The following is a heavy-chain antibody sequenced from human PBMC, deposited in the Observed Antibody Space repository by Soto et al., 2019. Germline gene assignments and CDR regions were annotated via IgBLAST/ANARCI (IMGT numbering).Heavy chain of an antibody. Sequence: GRSLRLSCAASGFTFSSYCMHWVRQAPGKGLEWVAVIWYDGSNKYYADSVKGRFTISRDNSKNTLYLQMNSLRAEDTAVYYCARDAGSSSWYTSYWGQGTLVTVSS. CDR3: ARDAGSSSWYTSY. CDR1: GFTFSSYC. J-gene: IGHJ4*02. V-gene: IGHV3-33*01. CDR2: IWYDGSNK. D-gene: IGHD6-13*01.